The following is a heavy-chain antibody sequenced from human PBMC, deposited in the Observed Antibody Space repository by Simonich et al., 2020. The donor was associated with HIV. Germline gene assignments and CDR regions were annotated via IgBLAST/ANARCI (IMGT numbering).Heavy chain of an antibody. Sequence: QVQLQQWGAGLLKPSETLSLTCAVYGGSFSGYYWSWIRQPPGKGLGWNGEINHSGSTNYNPSLKSRVTISVDTSKNQFSLKLSSVTAADTAVYYCARGFYQRLYYFDYWGQGTLVTVSS. V-gene: IGHV4-34*01. D-gene: IGHD2-2*01. CDR2: INHSGST. J-gene: IGHJ4*02. CDR1: GGSFSGYY. CDR3: ARGFYQRLYYFDY.